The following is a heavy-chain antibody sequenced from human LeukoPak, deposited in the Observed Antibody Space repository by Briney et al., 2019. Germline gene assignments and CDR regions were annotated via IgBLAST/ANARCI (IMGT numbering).Heavy chain of an antibody. D-gene: IGHD6-13*01. V-gene: IGHV4-59*01. CDR2: IYYSGNT. J-gene: IGHJ4*02. CDR1: GGSTCSYN. Sequence: SETLSLTSTDPGGSTCSYNWSWIRQPPGRGLEWIGYIYYSGNTNYSPSLKSLVTISVDTSKNQFSLKLSSVTAADTAVYYCARVASSHDFDYWGQGTLVTVSS. CDR3: ARVASSHDFDY.